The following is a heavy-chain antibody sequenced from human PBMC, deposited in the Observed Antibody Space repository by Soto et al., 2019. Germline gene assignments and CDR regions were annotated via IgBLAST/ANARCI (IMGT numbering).Heavy chain of an antibody. V-gene: IGHV1-69*13. D-gene: IGHD3-10*01. CDR3: VAALSRAPAGARA. CDR1: GGTFSSYA. CDR2: IIPIFGTA. Sequence: SVKVSCKASGGTFSSYAISWVRQAPGQGLEWMGGIIPIFGTANYAQKFQGRVTITADESTSTAYMELNGLRPDDTAVYYCVAALSRAPAGARAWGQGTLVTVSS. J-gene: IGHJ1*01.